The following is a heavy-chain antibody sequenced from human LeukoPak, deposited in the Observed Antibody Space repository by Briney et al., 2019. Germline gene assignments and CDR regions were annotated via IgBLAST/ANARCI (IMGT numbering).Heavy chain of an antibody. J-gene: IGHJ5*02. Sequence: ASVKVSCKASGYTFTSYDINWVRQATGQGLEWMGWMNPNSGNTGYAQKFQGRVTITRNTSISTAYMELSSLRSEDTAVYYCARDQGIAAAGTSWFDPWGQGTLVTVSS. D-gene: IGHD6-13*01. CDR2: MNPNSGNT. V-gene: IGHV1-8*03. CDR3: ARDQGIAAAGTSWFDP. CDR1: GYTFTSYD.